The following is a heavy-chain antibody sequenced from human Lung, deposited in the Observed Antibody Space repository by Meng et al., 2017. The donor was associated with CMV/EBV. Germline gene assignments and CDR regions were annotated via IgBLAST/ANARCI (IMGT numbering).Heavy chain of an antibody. CDR2: IYTSGST. Sequence: LXCTVSGGSISSYYWSWIRQPAGKGLEWIGRIYTSGSTNYNPSFKSRVTISVDRSKNQFSLKLSSVTAADTAVYYCARALKPDGYSYGYYFDYWGQGXLVTVSS. J-gene: IGHJ4*02. CDR1: GGSISSYY. CDR3: ARALKPDGYSYGYYFDY. D-gene: IGHD5-18*01. V-gene: IGHV4-4*07.